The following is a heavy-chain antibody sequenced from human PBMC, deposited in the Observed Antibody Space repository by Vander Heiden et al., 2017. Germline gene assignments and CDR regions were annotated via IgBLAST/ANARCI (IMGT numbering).Heavy chain of an antibody. CDR1: GFLFSDYY. CDR3: ARGNGISVA. Sequence: QVQLMPSGGGLVKPGGSLRLYCAASGFLFSDYYMSWIRQAPGKGLEWVSYISSDSSDTNYAGSVKGRFTISRDNAENSLYLQMNSLSAEDTAVYYCARGNGISVAWGQGTLVTVSS. CDR2: ISSDSSDT. J-gene: IGHJ5*02. V-gene: IGHV3-11*06. D-gene: IGHD6-19*01.